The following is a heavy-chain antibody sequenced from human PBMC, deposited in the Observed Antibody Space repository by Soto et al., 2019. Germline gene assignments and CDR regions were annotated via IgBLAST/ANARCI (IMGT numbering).Heavy chain of an antibody. Sequence: EVQLVESGGGLVQPGGSLRLSCAASGFTFSSYSMNWVRQAPGKGLEWVSYISSSSSTIYYADSVKGRFTISRDNAKNSLYLQMTSLRADDTAVYYCARDSVYDEQQLDLFDYWGQGTLVTVSS. J-gene: IGHJ4*02. CDR3: ARDSVYDEQQLDLFDY. CDR2: ISSSSSTI. CDR1: GFTFSSYS. D-gene: IGHD6-13*01. V-gene: IGHV3-48*01.